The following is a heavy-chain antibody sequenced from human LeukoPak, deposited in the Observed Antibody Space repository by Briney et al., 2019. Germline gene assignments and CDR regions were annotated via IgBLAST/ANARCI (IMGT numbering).Heavy chain of an antibody. V-gene: IGHV3-53*01. D-gene: IGHD2-2*01. J-gene: IGHJ4*02. Sequence: GGSLRLSCAASGFTVISNYMSWVRQAPGKGLEWVSGIYSGGSTYYADSVKGRFTISRDNSKNTLYLQMNSLRAEDTALYYCARVPDAMLGYFDYWGQGTLATVSS. CDR1: GFTVISNY. CDR3: ARVPDAMLGYFDY. CDR2: IYSGGST.